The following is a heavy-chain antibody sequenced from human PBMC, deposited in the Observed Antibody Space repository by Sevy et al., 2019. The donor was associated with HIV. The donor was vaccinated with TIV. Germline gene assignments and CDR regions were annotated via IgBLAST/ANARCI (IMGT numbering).Heavy chain of an antibody. CDR2: IRYDGSNK. D-gene: IGHD2-8*02. V-gene: IGHV3-30*02. Sequence: GGSLRLSCAASRFSFNGYGMHWVRQAPGKGLEWVAFIRYDGSNKYYADSVKGRFTISRDDSKNTLYLQMNSLRAEDTALYYCARGTPAFCTGGVCFNWFDPLGQGTLVTVSS. J-gene: IGHJ5*02. CDR1: RFSFNGYG. CDR3: ARGTPAFCTGGVCFNWFDP.